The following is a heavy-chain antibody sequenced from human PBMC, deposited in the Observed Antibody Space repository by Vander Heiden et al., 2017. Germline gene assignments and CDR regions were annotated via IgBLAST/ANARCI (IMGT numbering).Heavy chain of an antibody. J-gene: IGHJ4*02. CDR2: IYYSGRT. V-gene: IGHV4-39*01. CDR3: ARKRYSSGWDFDY. Sequence: QLQLQESGPGLVKPSETLSLTCTVSGDSISSGTHYWGWVRQPPGKGLEWIGTIYYSGRTFYKPSLRSRATISVDTSKNQFSLKLNSVTAADTAVYYCARKRYSSGWDFDYWGQGVLATVSS. D-gene: IGHD6-19*01. CDR1: GDSISSGTHY.